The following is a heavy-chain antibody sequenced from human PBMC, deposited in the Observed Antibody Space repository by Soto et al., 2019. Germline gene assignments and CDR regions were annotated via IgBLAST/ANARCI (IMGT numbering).Heavy chain of an antibody. CDR3: VRGASLNFDY. CDR1: GFTFDDYG. CDR2: VNWNGGST. V-gene: IGHV3-20*04. J-gene: IGHJ4*02. D-gene: IGHD1-26*01. Sequence: EVQLVESGGGVLRPGGSLRLSCAASGFTFDDYGMSWARQAPGKGLGWVSGVNWNGGSTGYADSVKGRFTISRDNAKTSLYLQMNSLRAEDTAFYYCVRGASLNFDYWGQGTLVTVSS.